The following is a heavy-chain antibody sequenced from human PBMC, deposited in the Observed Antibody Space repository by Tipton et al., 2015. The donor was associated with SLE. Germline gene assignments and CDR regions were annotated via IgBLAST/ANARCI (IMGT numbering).Heavy chain of an antibody. D-gene: IGHD5-18*01. J-gene: IGHJ5*02. CDR3: ARKEIQSWFDP. CDR1: GGSISRHY. CDR2: IYYSGST. Sequence: TLSLTCTVPGGSISRHYWSWIRQPPGKGMEWIGYIYYSGSTKYNPALKSRVTISVDTSKNQFSLKLSSVTAADTAVYYCARKEIQSWFDPWGQGTLVTVSS. V-gene: IGHV4-59*11.